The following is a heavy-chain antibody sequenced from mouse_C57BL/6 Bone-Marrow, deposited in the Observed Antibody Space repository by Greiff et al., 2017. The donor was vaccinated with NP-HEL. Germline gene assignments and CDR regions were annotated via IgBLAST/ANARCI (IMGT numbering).Heavy chain of an antibody. J-gene: IGHJ2*01. CDR2: IDPETGGT. CDR1: GYTFTDYE. V-gene: IGHV1-15*01. CDR3: TRAGEYDYDDCDY. Sequence: QVQLQQSGAELVRPGASVTLSCKASGYTFTDYEMHWVKQTPVHGLEWIGAIDPETGGTAYNQKFKGKAILTADKSSSTAYMELRVLTSEDSAVYYCTRAGEYDYDDCDYWGQGTTRTVSS. D-gene: IGHD2-4*01.